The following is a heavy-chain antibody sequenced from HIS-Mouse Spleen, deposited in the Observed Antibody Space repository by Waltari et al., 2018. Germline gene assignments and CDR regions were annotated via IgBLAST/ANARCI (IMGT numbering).Heavy chain of an antibody. CDR3: ASGVVVAATAVHFDY. J-gene: IGHJ4*02. D-gene: IGHD2-15*01. Sequence: QLQLQESGPGLVKPSETLSLTCTVPGGSISSSSYYWGWIRQPPGKGLEWIGSIYYSGSTYYHPSVKRRVTISVDTSKNPFSLKLSSVTAADTAVYYCASGVVVAATAVHFDYWGQGTLVTVSS. CDR1: GGSISSSSYY. V-gene: IGHV4-39*07. CDR2: IYYSGST.